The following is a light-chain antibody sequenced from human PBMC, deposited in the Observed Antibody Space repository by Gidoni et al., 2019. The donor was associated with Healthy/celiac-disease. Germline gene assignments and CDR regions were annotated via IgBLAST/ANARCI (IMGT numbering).Light chain of an antibody. CDR1: QRISSY. CDR2: AAS. J-gene: IGKJ4*01. CDR3: QQSYSTPLT. Sequence: DIQMTESPSSLSASVGDRVTITCRASQRISSYLNWYQQKPGKAPKLLIYAASSLQSGVPSRFSGSGSGTDFTLTISSLQPEDFATYYCQQSYSTPLTFGGXTKEEIK. V-gene: IGKV1-39*01.